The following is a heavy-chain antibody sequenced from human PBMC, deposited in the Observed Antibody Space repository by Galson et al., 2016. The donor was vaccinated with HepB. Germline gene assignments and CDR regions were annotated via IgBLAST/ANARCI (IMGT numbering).Heavy chain of an antibody. V-gene: IGHV3-7*02. CDR2: INKDGSEE. CDR3: ARSEWLLSDGLDV. D-gene: IGHD3-3*01. Sequence: SLRLSCAASAFSFSSYWMTWVRQAPGKGLEWVANINKDGSEENYADSVKGRFTISRDNAKNRLYLQMNSLRAADTAVYYCARSEWLLSDGLDVWGQGTTVTVSS. CDR1: AFSFSSYW. J-gene: IGHJ6*02.